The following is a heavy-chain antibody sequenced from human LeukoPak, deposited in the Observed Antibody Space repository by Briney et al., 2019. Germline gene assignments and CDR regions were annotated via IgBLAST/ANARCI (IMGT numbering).Heavy chain of an antibody. J-gene: IGHJ4*02. V-gene: IGHV1-69*05. CDR1: GYTFTGYY. CDR2: IIPIFGTA. CDR3: ARVGIGAARPVAYFDY. Sequence: GASVKVSCKASGYTFTGYYMHWVRQAPGQGLEWMGGIIPIFGTANYAQKFQGRVTITTDESTSTAYMELSSLRSEDTAVYYCARVGIGAARPVAYFDYWGQGTLVTVSS. D-gene: IGHD6-6*01.